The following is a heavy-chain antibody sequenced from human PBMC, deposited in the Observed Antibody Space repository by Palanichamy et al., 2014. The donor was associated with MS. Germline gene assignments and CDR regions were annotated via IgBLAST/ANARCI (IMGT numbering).Heavy chain of an antibody. Sequence: LVQSGAEVKKPGASVKVSCKASGYTFTSYGISWVRQAPGQGLEWMGWISAYNGNTNYAQKLQGRVTMTTDTSTSTAYMELRSLRSDDTAVYYCARASYYDFWSGYYAYYYGVDVWGQGTTVTVSS. CDR1: GYTFTSYG. CDR3: ARASYYDFWSGYYAYYYGVDV. V-gene: IGHV1-18*01. D-gene: IGHD3-3*01. CDR2: ISAYNGNT. J-gene: IGHJ6*02.